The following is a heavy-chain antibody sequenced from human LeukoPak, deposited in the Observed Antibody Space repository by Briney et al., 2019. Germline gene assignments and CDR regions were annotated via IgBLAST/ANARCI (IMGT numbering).Heavy chain of an antibody. Sequence: GESLQISCKGSGYSFTSYWIGWVRQMPGKGLEWMGIIYPGDSETRYSPSFQGQVTISADKSISIAYLQWSSLKASDTAMYYCARRGGSYLHWFDPWGQGTLVTVSS. V-gene: IGHV5-51*01. D-gene: IGHD1-26*01. CDR3: ARRGGSYLHWFDP. J-gene: IGHJ5*02. CDR1: GYSFTSYW. CDR2: IYPGDSET.